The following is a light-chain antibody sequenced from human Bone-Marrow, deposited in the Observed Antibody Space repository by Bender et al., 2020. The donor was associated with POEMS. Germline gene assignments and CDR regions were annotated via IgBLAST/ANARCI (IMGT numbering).Light chain of an antibody. Sequence: QSVLTQPPSASGTPGQRVTISCSGSSSNIGGNYVHWYQQLPGSAPKLLIYKNDQRPSGVPDRFSGSKSGTSASLAISGLRSEDEADYYCAAWDDTLSVVFGRGTKLTVL. CDR3: AAWDDTLSVV. J-gene: IGLJ3*02. CDR1: SSNIGGNY. CDR2: KND. V-gene: IGLV1-47*01.